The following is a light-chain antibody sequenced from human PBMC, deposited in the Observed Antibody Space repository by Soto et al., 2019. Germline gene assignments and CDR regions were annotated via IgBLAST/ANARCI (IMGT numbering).Light chain of an antibody. Sequence: QLVLTQPPSASGTPGQRVTISCSGGSSNIGRDNVNWYQHFPGTAPKVLIYRNNQRPSGVPDRFSGSKSGTSASLAISGLQSEDEADYYCAVWDGSLNGWVFGGGTKLTVL. CDR3: AVWDGSLNGWV. CDR2: RNN. CDR1: SSNIGRDN. V-gene: IGLV1-44*01. J-gene: IGLJ3*02.